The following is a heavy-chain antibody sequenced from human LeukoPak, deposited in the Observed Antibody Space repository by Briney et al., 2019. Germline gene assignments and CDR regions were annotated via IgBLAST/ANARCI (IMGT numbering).Heavy chain of an antibody. V-gene: IGHV4-34*01. D-gene: IGHD3-22*01. CDR1: GGSFSGYY. J-gene: IGHJ4*02. CDR2: INHSGST. Sequence: PSETLSLTCAVYGGSFSGYYWSWIRQPPGKGLEWIGEINHSGSTNYNPSLKSRVTISVDTSKNQFSLKLSSVTAADTAVYYCARGVGYYYDSSGYSQWGKGPLVTAS. CDR3: ARGVGYYYDSSGYSQ.